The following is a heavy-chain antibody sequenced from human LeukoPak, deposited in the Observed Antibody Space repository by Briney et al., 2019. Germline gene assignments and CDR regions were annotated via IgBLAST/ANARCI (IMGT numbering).Heavy chain of an antibody. V-gene: IGHV4-59*01. CDR2: IYYNGST. CDR3: ARRGGSYYFPLELNAFDI. Sequence: PSETLSLTCTVSGGFISGYYWSWIRQSPGKGLEWIGYIYYNGSTSHNPSLKSRLTISVDTSKKQFSLKLSSVTAADTAVYYCARRGGSYYFPLELNAFDIWGQGTMVTVSS. J-gene: IGHJ3*02. CDR1: GGFISGYY. D-gene: IGHD1-26*01.